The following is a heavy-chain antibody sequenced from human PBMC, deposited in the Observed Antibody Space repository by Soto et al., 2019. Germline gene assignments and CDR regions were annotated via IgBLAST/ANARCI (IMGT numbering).Heavy chain of an antibody. Sequence: SETLSLTCTFSCGSIIGYYWTWIRQPAGKGLEWIGRIYSSGITNYNPSLRSRVTMSVDTSRNQLSLRLTSVTAADTAVYFCARLYDSSGYYELEYWGQGALVTVSS. CDR1: CGSIIGYY. D-gene: IGHD3-22*01. V-gene: IGHV4-4*07. J-gene: IGHJ4*02. CDR2: IYSSGIT. CDR3: ARLYDSSGYYELEY.